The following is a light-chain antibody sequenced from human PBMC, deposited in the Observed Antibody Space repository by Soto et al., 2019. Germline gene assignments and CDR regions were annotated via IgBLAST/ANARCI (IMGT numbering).Light chain of an antibody. V-gene: IGKV3-11*01. CDR1: QSVSTS. CDR3: QQRSNWPWT. CDR2: DAS. Sequence: EIVLTQSPATLSLSPGERATLSCRASQSVSTSLAWYQQKPGQVPRLLIYDASNRATGIPARFSGSGSGTDFRLTVSSLEPEDFALYYCQQRSNWPWTFGQGTKVEIK. J-gene: IGKJ1*01.